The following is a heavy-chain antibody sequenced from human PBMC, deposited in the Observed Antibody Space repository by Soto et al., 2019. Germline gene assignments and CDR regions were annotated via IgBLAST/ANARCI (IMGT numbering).Heavy chain of an antibody. CDR3: ARIQRISMIVVSKPYFDY. V-gene: IGHV2-26*01. D-gene: IGHD3-22*01. Sequence: SCPTLVNPTATLTLTCTVSGFSLSNPRMGVSWTRQPPGKALEWLAHIFSNDEKSYSTSLKSRLTISRDTSKSQVVLNMTNMDPVDTATYYCARIQRISMIVVSKPYFDYWGQGTLVTVSS. CDR2: IFSNDEK. CDR1: GFSLSNPRMG. J-gene: IGHJ4*02.